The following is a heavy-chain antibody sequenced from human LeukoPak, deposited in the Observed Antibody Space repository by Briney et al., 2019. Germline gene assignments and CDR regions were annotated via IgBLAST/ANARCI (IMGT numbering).Heavy chain of an antibody. CDR2: IWYDGSNK. CDR1: GFTFSSYG. Sequence: GGSLRLSCAASGFTFSSYGMHWVRQAPGKGLEWVAVIWYDGSNKYYADSVKGRFTISRDNSKNTLYLQMNSLRAEDTAVYYCARASYYYDSSGYYPDWYFDLWGRGTLVTVSS. V-gene: IGHV3-33*01. J-gene: IGHJ2*01. D-gene: IGHD3-22*01. CDR3: ARASYYYDSSGYYPDWYFDL.